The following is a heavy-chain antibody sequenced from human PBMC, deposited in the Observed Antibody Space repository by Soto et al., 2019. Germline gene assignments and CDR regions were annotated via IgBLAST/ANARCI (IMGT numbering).Heavy chain of an antibody. J-gene: IGHJ6*02. V-gene: IGHV3-30-3*01. CDR1: GFTFSSYA. CDR2: ISYDGSNK. D-gene: IGHD3-10*01. Sequence: LRLSCAASGFTFSSYAMHWVRQAPGKGLEWVAVISYDGSNKYYADSVKGRFTISRDNSKNTLYLQMNSLRAEDTAVYYCARDGGWFGSEVYYYYGMDVWGQGTTVTVSS. CDR3: ARDGGWFGSEVYYYYGMDV.